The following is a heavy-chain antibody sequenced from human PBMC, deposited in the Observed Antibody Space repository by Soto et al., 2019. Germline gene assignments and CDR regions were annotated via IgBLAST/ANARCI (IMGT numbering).Heavy chain of an antibody. CDR1: GITFSSFA. Sequence: GGSMRLSCAASGITFSSFAMNWVRLAPGKGLEWVAGISYDGSNKYYADSVKGRFTISRDNSKNTLYLQMSSLRAEDTALYYCANDYGGKSGCDHWGQGTLVTVSS. CDR3: ANDYGGKSGCDH. V-gene: IGHV3-30-3*02. J-gene: IGHJ5*02. D-gene: IGHD4-17*01. CDR2: ISYDGSNK.